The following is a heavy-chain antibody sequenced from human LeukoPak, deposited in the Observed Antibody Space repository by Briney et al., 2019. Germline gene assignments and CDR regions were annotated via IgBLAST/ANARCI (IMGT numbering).Heavy chain of an antibody. Sequence: ASVXXXXXXSXYTFTSYGISWVRQAPGQGLEWMGWISAYNGNTNYAQKLQGRVTITTDTSTSTAYMELRSLRSDDTAVYYCARDPGLGFFDYWGQGTLVTVSS. D-gene: IGHD3/OR15-3a*01. V-gene: IGHV1-18*01. CDR2: ISAYNGNT. CDR3: ARDPGLGFFDY. J-gene: IGHJ4*02. CDR1: XYTFTSYG.